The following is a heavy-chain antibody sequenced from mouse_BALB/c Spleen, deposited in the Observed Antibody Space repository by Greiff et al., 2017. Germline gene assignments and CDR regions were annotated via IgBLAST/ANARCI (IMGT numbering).Heavy chain of an antibody. Sequence: VQGVESGPGLVAPSQSLSITCTVSGFSLTSYGVHWVRQPPGKGLEWLGVIWAGGSTNYNSALMSRLSISKDNSKSQVFLKMNSLQTDDTAMYYCARDRKYGNAYAMDYWGQGTSVTVSS. D-gene: IGHD2-10*02. CDR2: IWAGGST. CDR1: GFSLTSYG. J-gene: IGHJ4*01. CDR3: ARDRKYGNAYAMDY. V-gene: IGHV2-9*02.